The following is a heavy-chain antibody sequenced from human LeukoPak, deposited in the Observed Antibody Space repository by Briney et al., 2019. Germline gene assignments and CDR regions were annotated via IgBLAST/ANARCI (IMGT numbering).Heavy chain of an antibody. Sequence: GGSLILSCAASGFTFSNYGMHWVRQTPGKGLEWVAVIWYDGSNKYYAGSVQGRFTISRDNSKNMLYLQMNSLRAEDTAVYYCARGYCSGGSCFYGMGVWGKGTTVTVSS. J-gene: IGHJ6*04. V-gene: IGHV3-33*01. CDR2: IWYDGSNK. CDR1: GFTFSNYG. CDR3: ARGYCSGGSCFYGMGV. D-gene: IGHD2-15*01.